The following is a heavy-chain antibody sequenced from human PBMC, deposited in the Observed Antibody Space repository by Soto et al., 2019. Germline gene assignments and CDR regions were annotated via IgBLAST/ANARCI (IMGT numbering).Heavy chain of an antibody. V-gene: IGHV3-9*01. J-gene: IGHJ4*02. D-gene: IGHD6-13*01. CDR2: ISWNSGSI. Sequence: EVQLVESGGGLVQPGRSLRLSCAASGFTFDDYAMHWVRQAPGKGLEWVSGISWNSGSIGYADSVKGRFTISRDNAKNSLYLKMNSLRAEDTALYYCAKSTGIAASVEYWGQGTLVTGSS. CDR1: GFTFDDYA. CDR3: AKSTGIAASVEY.